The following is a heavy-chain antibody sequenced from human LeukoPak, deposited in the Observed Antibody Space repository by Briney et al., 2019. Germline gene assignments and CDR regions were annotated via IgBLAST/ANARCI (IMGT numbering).Heavy chain of an antibody. J-gene: IGHJ4*02. CDR1: GGTFSSYA. V-gene: IGHV1-69*01. CDR3: AHYCSSTSCHRG. D-gene: IGHD2-2*01. Sequence: SVKVSFKASGGTFSSYAISWVRQAPGQGLEWMGGIIAIFGTANYAQKFQGRVTITADESTSTAYMELSSLRSEDTAVYYCAHYCSSTSCHRGWGQGTLVTVSS. CDR2: IIAIFGTA.